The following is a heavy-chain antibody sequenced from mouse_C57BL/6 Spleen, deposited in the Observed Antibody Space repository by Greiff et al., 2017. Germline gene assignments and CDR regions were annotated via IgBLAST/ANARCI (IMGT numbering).Heavy chain of an antibody. Sequence: EVQLQQSGPELVKPGASVKISCKASGYTFTDYYMNWVKQSHGKSLEWIGDINPNNGGTSYNQKFKGKATLTVDKSSSTAYMELRSLTSEDSAVYYCARGFGTGVYFDYWCQGTTLTVSS. CDR1: GYTFTDYY. CDR3: ARGFGTGVYFDY. D-gene: IGHD3-3*01. CDR2: INPNNGGT. V-gene: IGHV1-26*01. J-gene: IGHJ2*01.